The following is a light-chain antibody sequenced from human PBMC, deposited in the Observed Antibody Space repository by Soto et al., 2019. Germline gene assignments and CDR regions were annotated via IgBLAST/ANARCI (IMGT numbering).Light chain of an antibody. V-gene: IGLV1-44*01. CDR3: AVSYDSLRRYV. J-gene: IGLJ1*01. Sequence: QSVLTQPPSASGTPGQRVTISCSGSSSNIGFNTVSWYQQLPGTAPRLVLYYNDQHPSGFPDRFSGSKSGTTASLAISGRQHADEADYYCAVSYDSLRRYVFATGTKVTVL. CDR2: YND. CDR1: SSNIGFNT.